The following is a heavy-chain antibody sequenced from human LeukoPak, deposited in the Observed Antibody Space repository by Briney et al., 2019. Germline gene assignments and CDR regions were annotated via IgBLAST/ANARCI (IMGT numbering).Heavy chain of an antibody. CDR1: GGTFSSYA. J-gene: IGHJ4*02. D-gene: IGHD4-17*01. CDR2: IIPIFGTA. CDR3: ARSLRYGEKGFDY. Sequence: SVKVSCKASGGTFSSYAISWVRQAPGQGLEWMGGIIPIFGTANYAQKFQGRVTITADKSTSTAYMELSSLRSEDTAVYYCARSLRYGEKGFDYWGQGTLVTVSS. V-gene: IGHV1-69*06.